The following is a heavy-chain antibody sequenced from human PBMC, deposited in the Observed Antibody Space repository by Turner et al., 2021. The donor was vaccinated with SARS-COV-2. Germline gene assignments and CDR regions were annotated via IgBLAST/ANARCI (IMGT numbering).Heavy chain of an antibody. CDR2: ISYDGSNK. V-gene: IGHV3-30*18. CDR3: AKGGATDPYYFDC. J-gene: IGHJ4*02. CDR1: GFTFSSYG. Sequence: QVQLVESGGGVVQPGRSLRLSCAASGFTFSSYGMHWVRQAPGKGLEWVAVISYDGSNKYYADSVKGRFTISRDNSKNTLYLQMNSLRAEDTAVYYCAKGGATDPYYFDCWGQGTLVTVSS. D-gene: IGHD1-26*01.